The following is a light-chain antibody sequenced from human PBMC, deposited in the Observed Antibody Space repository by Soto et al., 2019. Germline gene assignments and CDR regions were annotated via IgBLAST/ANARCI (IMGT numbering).Light chain of an antibody. CDR2: AAS. CDR1: QSISSF. J-gene: IGKJ1*01. CDR3: QQSYTTPWT. Sequence: DIHMTQSPSSLSASVGDRVTITCRASQSISSFLNWYQQRPGKAPNLLIYAASTLRYGVPSRFRGRESGTEFTLTISSLQPEDFATYFCQQSYTTPWTFGQGTKVEIK. V-gene: IGKV1-39*01.